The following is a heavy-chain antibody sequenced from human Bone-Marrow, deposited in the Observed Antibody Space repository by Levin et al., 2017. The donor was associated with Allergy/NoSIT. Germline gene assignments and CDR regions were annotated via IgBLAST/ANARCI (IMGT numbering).Heavy chain of an antibody. CDR3: ARRDIVVVPAAMRTMVRGVDTAADYYYYYYMDV. Sequence: GGSLRLSCAASGFTFSSYWMSWVRQAPGKGLEWVANIKQDGSEKYYVDSVKGRFTISRDNAKNSLYLQMNSLRAEDTAVYYCARRDIVVVPAAMRTMVRGVDTAADYYYYYYMDVWGKGTTVTVSS. CDR1: GFTFSSYW. D-gene: IGHD2-2*01. V-gene: IGHV3-7*02. J-gene: IGHJ6*03. CDR2: IKQDGSEK.